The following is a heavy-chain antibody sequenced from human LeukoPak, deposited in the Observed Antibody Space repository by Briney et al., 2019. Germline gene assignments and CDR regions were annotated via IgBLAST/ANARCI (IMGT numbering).Heavy chain of an antibody. CDR2: ISGSGGST. V-gene: IGHV3-23*01. D-gene: IGHD1-26*01. CDR1: GFTFSSYA. J-gene: IGHJ4*02. Sequence: SGGSLRLSCAASGFTFSSYAMSRVRQAPGKGLEWVSAISGSGGSTYYADSVKGRFTISRDNSKNTLYLQMNSLRAENTAVYYCAKVGATVFDYWGQGTLVTVSS. CDR3: AKVGATVFDY.